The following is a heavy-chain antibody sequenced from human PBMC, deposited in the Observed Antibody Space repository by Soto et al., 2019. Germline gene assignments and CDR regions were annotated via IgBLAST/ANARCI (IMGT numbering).Heavy chain of an antibody. D-gene: IGHD3-16*01. V-gene: IGHV1-18*04. CDR1: GYTFTSYG. CDR2: ISAYNGNT. Sequence: QVQLVQSGAEVKKPGASVKVSCKASGYTFTSYGISWVRQAPGQGLEWMGWISAYNGNTNYAQKLQGRATMTTDTSTSTAYMELRSLRSDDTAVYYCARVGEMAGPYYYYYGMDVWGQGTTVTVSS. J-gene: IGHJ6*02. CDR3: ARVGEMAGPYYYYYGMDV.